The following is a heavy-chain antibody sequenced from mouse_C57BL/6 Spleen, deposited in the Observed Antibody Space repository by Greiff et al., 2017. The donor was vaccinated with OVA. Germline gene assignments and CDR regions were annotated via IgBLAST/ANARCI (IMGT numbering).Heavy chain of an antibody. CDR2: INPSSGYT. CDR3: ARSQLRDAMDD. J-gene: IGHJ4*01. D-gene: IGHD4-1*02. Sequence: QVHVKQSGAELARPGASVKMSCTASGYTFTSYTMHWVKQRPGQGLEWIGYINPSSGYTKYNQKFKDKATLTADKSSSTAYMQLSSLTSEDSAVYYCARSQLRDAMDDWGQGTSVTVAS. CDR1: GYTFTSYT. V-gene: IGHV1-4*01.